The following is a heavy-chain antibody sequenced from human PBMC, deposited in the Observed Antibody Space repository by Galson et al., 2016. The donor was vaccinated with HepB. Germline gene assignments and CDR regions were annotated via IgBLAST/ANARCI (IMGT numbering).Heavy chain of an antibody. J-gene: IGHJ6*02. D-gene: IGHD4-17*01. CDR3: AKGKGADYRDQYFYYYGMDV. V-gene: IGHV3-30*18. CDR1: GLTLSSYG. CDR2: ISYDASNK. Sequence: SLRLSCAASGLTLSSYGMHWVRRAPGKGLEWVALISYDASNKYYADSVKGRFTISRDNSKSTLYLHMNSLRPEDTAMYYCAKGKGADYRDQYFYYYGMDVWGHGTTVTVSS.